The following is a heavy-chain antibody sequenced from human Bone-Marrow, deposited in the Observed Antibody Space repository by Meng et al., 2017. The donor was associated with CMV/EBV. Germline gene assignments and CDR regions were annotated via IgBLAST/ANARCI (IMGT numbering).Heavy chain of an antibody. CDR2: IRYDGSNK. CDR3: ARVGYCSSTSCSSHFDY. Sequence: GESLKISCAASGFTFSSYGMHWVRQAPGKGLEWVAFIRYDGSNKYYADSVKGRFTISRDNAKNSLYLQMNSLRAEDTAVYYCARVGYCSSTSCSSHFDYWGQGTLVTFSS. CDR1: GFTFSSYG. J-gene: IGHJ4*02. V-gene: IGHV3-30*02. D-gene: IGHD2-2*01.